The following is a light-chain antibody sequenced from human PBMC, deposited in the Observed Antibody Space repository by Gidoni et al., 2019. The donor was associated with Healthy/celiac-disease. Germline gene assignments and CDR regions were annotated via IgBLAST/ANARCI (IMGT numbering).Light chain of an antibody. CDR2: SNN. CDR1: SSNIGSNT. CDR3: AGWDDSLNGVV. J-gene: IGLJ3*02. Sequence: QSVLTQPPSASGTPGQRVTIPCSGSSSNIGSNTVNWYQQLPGTAPKLLIYSNNQRPSGVPDRFSGSKSDSSASLAISGLQSEDEADYYCAGWDDSLNGVVFGGGTKLTVL. V-gene: IGLV1-44*01.